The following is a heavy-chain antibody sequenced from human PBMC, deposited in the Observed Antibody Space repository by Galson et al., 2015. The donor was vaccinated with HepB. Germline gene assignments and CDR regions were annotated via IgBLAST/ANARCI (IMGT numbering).Heavy chain of an antibody. J-gene: IGHJ4*03. CDR1: GFTFGDYT. Sequence: SLRLSCAASGFTFGDYTMHWLRQSPGKGLEWISFITSDGATTDYGGTVQGRFIISRDNIENTLYLQMNSLRTEDTAIYFCAKDMSTQYSDYNFESWGHGTLVTVSS. D-gene: IGHD5-12*01. V-gene: IGHV3-43*01. CDR3: AKDMSTQYSDYNFES. CDR2: ITSDGATT.